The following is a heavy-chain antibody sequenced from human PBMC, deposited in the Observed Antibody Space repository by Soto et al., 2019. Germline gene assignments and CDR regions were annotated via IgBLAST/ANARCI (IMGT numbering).Heavy chain of an antibody. CDR2: INPNSGGT. V-gene: IGHV1-2*02. CDR1: GYTFTGYY. D-gene: IGHD3-22*01. CDR3: ARVNTVHYYDSSGYDPRLNYYGMDV. J-gene: IGHJ6*02. Sequence: ASVKVSCKASGYTFTGYYMHWVRQAPGQGLEWMGWINPNSGGTNYAQKFQGRVTMTRDTSISTAYMELSRLRSDDTAVYYCARVNTVHYYDSSGYDPRLNYYGMDVWGQGTTVPVSS.